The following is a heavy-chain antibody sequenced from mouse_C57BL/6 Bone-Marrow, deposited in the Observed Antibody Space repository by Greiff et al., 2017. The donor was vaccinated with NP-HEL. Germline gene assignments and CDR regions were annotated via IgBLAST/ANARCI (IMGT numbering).Heavy chain of an antibody. J-gene: IGHJ4*01. Sequence: QVQVQQPGAELVKPGASVKLSCKASGYTFTSYWMHWVKQRPGQGLEWIGMIHPNSGSTNYNEKFKSKATLTVDKSSSTAYMQLSSLTSEDSAVYYCARPDYGSSYDAMDYWGQGTSVTVSS. CDR3: ARPDYGSSYDAMDY. CDR2: IHPNSGST. D-gene: IGHD1-1*01. CDR1: GYTFTSYW. V-gene: IGHV1-64*01.